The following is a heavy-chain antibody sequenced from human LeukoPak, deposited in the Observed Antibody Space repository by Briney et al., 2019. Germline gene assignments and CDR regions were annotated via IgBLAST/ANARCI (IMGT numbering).Heavy chain of an antibody. J-gene: IGHJ4*02. CDR2: IRYDGSNK. D-gene: IGHD3-22*01. CDR3: AKEADSSGYFPHYFDY. CDR1: GFTFSSYG. Sequence: GGSLRLSCAASGFTFSSYGMHWVRQAPGKGLEWVAFIRYDGSNKYYADSVKGRFTISRDNSKNTLYLQMNSLRAEDTAVYYCAKEADSSGYFPHYFDYWGQGTLVTVSS. V-gene: IGHV3-30*02.